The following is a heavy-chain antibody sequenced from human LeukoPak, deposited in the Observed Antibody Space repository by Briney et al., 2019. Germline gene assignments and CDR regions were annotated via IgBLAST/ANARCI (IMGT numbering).Heavy chain of an antibody. CDR2: INPNSGGT. D-gene: IGHD2-15*01. V-gene: IGHV1-2*02. J-gene: IGHJ4*02. CDR1: GYTFNGYY. Sequence: ASVKVSCKASGYTFNGYYIHWVRQAPGQGLEWMGWINPNSGGTSFAQKFQGRVTMTRDTSISTAYMELSRLRSDDTAVYYCARVGFCSGGLCPYYFDYWGQGTLVTVSS. CDR3: ARVGFCSGGLCPYYFDY.